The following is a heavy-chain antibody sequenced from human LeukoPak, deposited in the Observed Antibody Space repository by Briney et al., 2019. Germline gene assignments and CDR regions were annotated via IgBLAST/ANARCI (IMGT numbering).Heavy chain of an antibody. Sequence: PGRSLRLSCAASGFTFSSYAMHWVRQAPGKGLEWVAVISYDGSNKYYADSVKGRFTISRDNSKNTLYLQMNSLRAEDTAVYYCARVAAGLFDYWGQGTLVTVSS. J-gene: IGHJ4*02. CDR2: ISYDGSNK. CDR1: GFTFSSYA. D-gene: IGHD6-19*01. V-gene: IGHV3-30*04. CDR3: ARVAAGLFDY.